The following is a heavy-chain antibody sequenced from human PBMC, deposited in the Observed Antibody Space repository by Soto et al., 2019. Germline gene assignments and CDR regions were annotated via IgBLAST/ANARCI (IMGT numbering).Heavy chain of an antibody. J-gene: IGHJ6*02. V-gene: IGHV3-48*03. Sequence: GGSLRLSCAASGFTFSSYEMNWVRQAPGKGLEWVSYISSSGSTIYYADSVKGRFTISRDNAKNSLYLQMNSLRAEDTAVYYCARDHKGGYYYYGMDVWGQGTTVTVS. CDR1: GFTFSSYE. CDR3: ARDHKGGYYYYGMDV. CDR2: ISSSGSTI.